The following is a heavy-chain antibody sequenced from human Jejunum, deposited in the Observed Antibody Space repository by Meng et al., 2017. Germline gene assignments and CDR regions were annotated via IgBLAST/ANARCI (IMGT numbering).Heavy chain of an antibody. Sequence: QAPLQQCGPGLVQPSETLSLTCACSGASISSGNWWSWVRQPPGKGLEWIGEMYQSGTTNYNPSLKSRVTILLDTSKNQLSLELTSVTAADTAVYYCARHISVTGTRGFDYWGQGTLVTVSS. V-gene: IGHV4-4*02. CDR2: MYQSGTT. D-gene: IGHD6-19*01. CDR3: ARHISVTGTRGFDY. J-gene: IGHJ4*02. CDR1: GASISSGNW.